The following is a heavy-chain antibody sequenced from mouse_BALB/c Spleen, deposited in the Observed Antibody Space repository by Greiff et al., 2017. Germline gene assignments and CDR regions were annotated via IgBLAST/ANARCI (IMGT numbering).Heavy chain of an antibody. CDR1: GFTFSSYG. J-gene: IGHJ2*01. CDR3: ARPPMVTTEYYFDD. V-gene: IGHV5-6*01. CDR2: ISSGGSYT. D-gene: IGHD2-2*01. Sequence: EVNLVESGGDLVKPGGSLKLSCAASGFTFSSYGVSWVRQPPDKRLEWVATISSGGSYTYYPDSVKGRFTISRDTAKNTLYLQMSSLKSEDTAMYYCARPPMVTTEYYFDDWGQGTTLTVSS.